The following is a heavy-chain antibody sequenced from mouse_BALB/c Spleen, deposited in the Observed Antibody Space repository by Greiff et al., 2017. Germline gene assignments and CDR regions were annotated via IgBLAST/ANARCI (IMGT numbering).Heavy chain of an antibody. J-gene: IGHJ2*01. Sequence: EVKLMESGAELVRSGASVKLSCTASGFNIKDYYMHWVKQRPEQGLEWIGWIDPENGDTEYAPKFQGKATMTADTSSNTAYLQLSSLTSEDTAVYYCNAHYGSSRFDYWGQGTTLTVSS. CDR1: GFNIKDYY. V-gene: IGHV14-4*02. CDR3: NAHYGSSRFDY. CDR2: IDPENGDT. D-gene: IGHD1-1*01.